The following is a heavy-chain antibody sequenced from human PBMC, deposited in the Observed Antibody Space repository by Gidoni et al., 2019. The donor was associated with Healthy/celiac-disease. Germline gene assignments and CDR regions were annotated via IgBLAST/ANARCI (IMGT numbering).Heavy chain of an antibody. CDR3: ARALGRIDP. CDR1: GGSISSYY. D-gene: IGHD3-16*01. CDR2: IYYSGST. Sequence: QVQLQESGPGLVKPSETLSITCTVSGGSISSYYWSWIRQPPGKGLEWIGYIYYSGSTNYNPSLKSRVTISVDTSKNQFSLKLSSVTAADTAVYYCARALGRIDPWGQGTLVTVSS. J-gene: IGHJ5*02. V-gene: IGHV4-59*01.